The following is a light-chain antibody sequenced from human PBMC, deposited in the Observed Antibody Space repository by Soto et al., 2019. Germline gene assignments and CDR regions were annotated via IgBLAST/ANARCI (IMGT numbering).Light chain of an antibody. Sequence: IVMTQSPLSLSVTPGQPASISCKSSQSLLNSGGKTYFYWYLQKPGQPPQLLIYEVFNRFSGVPDRVSGSGSGTDFTLNISRVEAEDVGFYYCLQTTQFPWTFGQGTKVEIK. CDR2: EVF. CDR1: QSLLNSGGKTY. V-gene: IGKV2D-29*01. J-gene: IGKJ1*01. CDR3: LQTTQFPWT.